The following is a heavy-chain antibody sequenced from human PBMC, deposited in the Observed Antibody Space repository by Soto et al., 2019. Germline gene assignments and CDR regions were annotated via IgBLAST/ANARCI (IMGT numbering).Heavy chain of an antibody. Sequence: SETLSLTCTVSGGSISSGGYYWSWIRQHPGKGLEWIGYIYYSGSTYYNPSLKSRVTISVDTSKNQFSLKLSSVTAADTAVYYCATKLEITSSSQPTYYMDVWGKGTTVTVSS. CDR1: GGSISSGGYY. CDR2: IYYSGST. D-gene: IGHD6-6*01. CDR3: ATKLEITSSSQPTYYMDV. J-gene: IGHJ6*03. V-gene: IGHV4-31*03.